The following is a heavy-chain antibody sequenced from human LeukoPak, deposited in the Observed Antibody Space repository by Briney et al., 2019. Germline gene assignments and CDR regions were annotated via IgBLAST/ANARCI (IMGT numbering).Heavy chain of an antibody. CDR2: ISWDGGNT. Sequence: GRSLTLSCAASGFTFGTYAMHWVRQAPGKGLEWVSGISWDGGNTHHADSGRGRFTLSRETAKNSLYLQMNSLRVEDTALYYXXKSGQYCSGGSCQNWFDPWGQGTLVAVSS. CDR3: XKSGQYCSGGSCQNWFDP. D-gene: IGHD2-15*01. V-gene: IGHV3-9*01. CDR1: GFTFGTYA. J-gene: IGHJ5*02.